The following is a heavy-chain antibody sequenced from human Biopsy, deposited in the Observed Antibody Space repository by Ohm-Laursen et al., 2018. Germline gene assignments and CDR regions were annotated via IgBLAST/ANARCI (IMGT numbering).Heavy chain of an antibody. Sequence: SLRLSCAASGFIFSDYYMSWIRQAPGEGLEWVSNINSVGTIYYADSVRGRFTISRDNAKNSLYLQMNSLRVKDTAVYYCARSVGIMAAPIDYWGQGTLVTVSS. CDR2: INSVGTI. D-gene: IGHD3-16*01. J-gene: IGHJ4*02. V-gene: IGHV3-11*01. CDR3: ARSVGIMAAPIDY. CDR1: GFIFSDYY.